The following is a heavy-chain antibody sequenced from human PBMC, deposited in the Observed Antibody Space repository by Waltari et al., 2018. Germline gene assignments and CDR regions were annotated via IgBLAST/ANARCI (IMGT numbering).Heavy chain of an antibody. Sequence: QVQLVQSGAEVKKPGASVKVSCKASGYTFTGYYMHWVRQAPGQGLEWMGLINPNSGGTNYAPKFQGRVTMTRDTSISTAYMELSRLRSDDTAVYYCARVGYSGDAFDIWGQGTMVTVSS. CDR2: INPNSGGT. V-gene: IGHV1-2*06. D-gene: IGHD6-13*01. J-gene: IGHJ3*02. CDR1: GYTFTGYY. CDR3: ARVGYSGDAFDI.